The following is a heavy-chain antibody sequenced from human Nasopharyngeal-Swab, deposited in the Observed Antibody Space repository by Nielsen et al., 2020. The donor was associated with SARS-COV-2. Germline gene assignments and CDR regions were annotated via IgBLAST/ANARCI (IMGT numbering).Heavy chain of an antibody. CDR1: GYTFTDYY. Sequence: ASVQVSCKTSGYTFTDYYIHWLRQVPGQGLEWVGCINPDSGDTQYAQKFQGRVTVTSDRSRSTAYIDLSRLRSDDTAVYYCARDYYDNYDSDYWGQGTLVTVSS. D-gene: IGHD3-22*01. CDR3: ARDYYDNYDSDY. V-gene: IGHV1-2*02. J-gene: IGHJ4*02. CDR2: INPDSGDT.